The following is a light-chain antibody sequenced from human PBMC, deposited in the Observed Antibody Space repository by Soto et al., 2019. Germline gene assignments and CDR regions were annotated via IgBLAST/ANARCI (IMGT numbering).Light chain of an antibody. CDR2: GAS. CDR3: QQYGSSPVT. J-gene: IGKJ4*01. V-gene: IGKV3-20*01. Sequence: EIVLAQSPGTLSLSPGERATLSCRASHSVSSSYLAWYQEKPAQAPRLLIYGASSRATGIPDRFSGSGSGTDFTLPTSRLESEDFAVYYCQQYGSSPVTFGGGTKVEIK. CDR1: HSVSSSY.